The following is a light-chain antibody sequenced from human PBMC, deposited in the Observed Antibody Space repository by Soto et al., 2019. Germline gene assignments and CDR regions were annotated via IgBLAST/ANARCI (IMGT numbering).Light chain of an antibody. CDR2: DTS. CDR1: QSVSSD. J-gene: IGKJ4*01. CDR3: QQYNKWPLT. V-gene: IGKV3-15*01. Sequence: EIVMTQYPATLSVSPGERATLSCRASQSVSSDLVWYQQKAGQAPRLLIYDTSTRATGIPARFSGSGSGTEFTLTISSLQSEDSAVYHCQQYNKWPLTFGGGTKVDIK.